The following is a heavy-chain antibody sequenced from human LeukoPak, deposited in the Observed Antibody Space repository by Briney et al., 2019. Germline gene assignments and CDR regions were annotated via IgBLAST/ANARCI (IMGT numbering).Heavy chain of an antibody. Sequence: GASVKVSCKASGYTFTSYYMHWVRQAPGQGLEWMGIINPSGGSTSYAQKFQGRVTMTRDTSTSTVYMELSSLRSEDTAVYYCARGQVVVAAMASRKRKNWFDPWGQGTLVTVSS. CDR2: INPSGGST. D-gene: IGHD2-15*01. CDR1: GYTFTSYY. J-gene: IGHJ5*02. V-gene: IGHV1-46*01. CDR3: ARGQVVVAAMASRKRKNWFDP.